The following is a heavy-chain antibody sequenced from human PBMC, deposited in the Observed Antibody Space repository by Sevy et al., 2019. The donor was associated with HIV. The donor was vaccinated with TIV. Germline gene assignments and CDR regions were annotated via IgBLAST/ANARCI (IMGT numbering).Heavy chain of an antibody. D-gene: IGHD2-2*01. J-gene: IGHJ6*02. CDR2: IKVDGSER. CDR3: ARDCSSTSCLWGLDV. CDR1: GFTFSSYW. V-gene: IGHV3-7*03. Sequence: GGSLRLSCAASGFTFSSYWMSWVRQAPGKGLEWVAHIKVDGSERYYVDSVKGRFTISRENAKNSLYLQMNNLRAEDTAVYYCARDCSSTSCLWGLDVWGQGTTVTVSS.